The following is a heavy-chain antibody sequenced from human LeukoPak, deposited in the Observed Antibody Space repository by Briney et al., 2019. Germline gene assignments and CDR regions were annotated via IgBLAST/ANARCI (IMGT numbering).Heavy chain of an antibody. CDR1: GFTFSSYG. J-gene: IGHJ4*02. CDR3: ARDRGYYYDSSGYYFDY. Sequence: PGRSLRLSCAVSGFTFSSYGMHWVRQAPGKGLEWGAVIWYDRSNKYYADSVKGRFTISRDNSKNTLYLQMNSLGAEDTAVYYCARDRGYYYDSSGYYFDYWGQGTLVTVSS. CDR2: IWYDRSNK. D-gene: IGHD3-22*01. V-gene: IGHV3-33*01.